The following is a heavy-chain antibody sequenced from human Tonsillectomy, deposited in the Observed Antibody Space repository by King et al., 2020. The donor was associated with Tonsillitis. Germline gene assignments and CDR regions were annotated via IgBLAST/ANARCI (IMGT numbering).Heavy chain of an antibody. CDR3: ARGRGWRAFDI. Sequence: DVQLVESGGGLVQPGGSLRVSCEASGFTFRMYEMNWVRQAPGKGLEWISYISGSGSSIYYSDSVKGRLTISRDNADNSLYLQMNSLRAEDTAVYYCARGRGWRAFDIWGQGTMVTVSS. D-gene: IGHD3-3*01. J-gene: IGHJ3*02. V-gene: IGHV3-48*03. CDR1: GFTFRMYE. CDR2: ISGSGSSI.